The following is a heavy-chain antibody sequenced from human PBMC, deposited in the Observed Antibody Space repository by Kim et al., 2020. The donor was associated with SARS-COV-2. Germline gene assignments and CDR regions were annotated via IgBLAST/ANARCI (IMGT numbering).Heavy chain of an antibody. D-gene: IGHD2-21*01. J-gene: IGHJ4*02. Sequence: YYAACVRGRLTIPSDNAQNSLYLQMNSLRDEDTAVYYCVSLVSRRAGWDYWGQGTLVTVSS. V-gene: IGHV3-48*02. CDR3: VSLVSRRAGWDY.